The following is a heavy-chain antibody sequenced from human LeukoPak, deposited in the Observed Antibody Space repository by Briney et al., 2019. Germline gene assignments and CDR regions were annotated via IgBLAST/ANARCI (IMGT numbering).Heavy chain of an antibody. J-gene: IGHJ6*02. CDR2: ISAYNGNT. D-gene: IGHD4-11*01. CDR1: GYTFTSYG. Sequence: APVKVSCKASGYTFTSYGISWVRQAPGQGLEWMGWISAYNGNTNYAQKLQGRVTMTTDTSTSTAYMELRSLRSDDTAVYYCARGLTTPHYYYYGMDVWGQGTTVTVSS. CDR3: ARGLTTPHYYYYGMDV. V-gene: IGHV1-18*01.